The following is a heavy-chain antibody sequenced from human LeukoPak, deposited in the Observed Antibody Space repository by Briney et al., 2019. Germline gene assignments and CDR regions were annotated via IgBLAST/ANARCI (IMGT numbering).Heavy chain of an antibody. CDR3: AKDPPPTYDSSGYAPYYYYGMDV. Sequence: GASLRLSCAASGFTFSSYAMSWVRQAPGKGLEWVSAISGSGGSTYYADSVKGRLTISRDNSKNTLYLQMNSLRAEDTAVYYCAKDPPPTYDSSGYAPYYYYGMDVWGQGTTVTVSS. D-gene: IGHD3-22*01. CDR1: GFTFSSYA. CDR2: ISGSGGST. J-gene: IGHJ6*02. V-gene: IGHV3-23*01.